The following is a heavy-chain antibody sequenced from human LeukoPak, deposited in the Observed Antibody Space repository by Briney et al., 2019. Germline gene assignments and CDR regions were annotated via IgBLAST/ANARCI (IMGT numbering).Heavy chain of an antibody. D-gene: IGHD6-6*01. CDR1: GGTFSSYG. CDR3: AKGVAARSPYYYYYMDV. J-gene: IGHJ6*03. CDR2: IRYDGSNK. Sequence: SCKASGGTFSSYGMHWVRQAPGKGLEWVAFIRYDGSNKYYADSVKGRFTISRDNSKNTLYLQMNSLRAEDTAVYYCAKGVAARSPYYYYYMDVWGKGTTVTVSS. V-gene: IGHV3-30*02.